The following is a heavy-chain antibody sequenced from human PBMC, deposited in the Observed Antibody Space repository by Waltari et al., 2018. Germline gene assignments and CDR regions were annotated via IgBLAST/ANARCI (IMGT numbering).Heavy chain of an antibody. V-gene: IGHV3-33*01. CDR2: IWYDGSNK. CDR3: ARDSGKGGWFDP. J-gene: IGHJ5*02. CDR1: GFTFSSDG. D-gene: IGHD6-13*01. Sequence: QVQLVESGGGVVQPGRSLRLSCAASGFTFSSDGMHWVRQAPGKGLEWVAVIWYDGSNKYYADSVKGRFTISRDNSKNTLYLQMNSLRAEDTAVYYCARDSGKGGWFDPWGQGTLVTVSS.